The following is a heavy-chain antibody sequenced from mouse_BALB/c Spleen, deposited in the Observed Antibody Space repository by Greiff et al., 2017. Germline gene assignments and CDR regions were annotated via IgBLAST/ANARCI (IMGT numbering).Heavy chain of an antibody. Sequence: VQLQESGPELVRPGVSVKISCKGSGYTFTDYAMHWVKQSHAKSLEWIGVISTYYGNTNYNQKFKGKATMTVDKSSSTAYMELARLTSEDSAIYYCATYGNYEGYFDVWGAGTTVTVSS. D-gene: IGHD2-1*01. J-gene: IGHJ1*01. CDR1: GYTFTDYA. CDR3: ATYGNYEGYFDV. CDR2: ISTYYGNT. V-gene: IGHV1-67*01.